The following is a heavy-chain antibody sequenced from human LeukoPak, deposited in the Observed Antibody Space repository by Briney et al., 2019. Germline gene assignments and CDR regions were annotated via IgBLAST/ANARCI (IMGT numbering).Heavy chain of an antibody. J-gene: IGHJ3*02. Sequence: PGGSLRLSCAASGFTFDDYAMHWVRQAPGKGLEWVSLISWDGGSTYYADSVKGRFTISRDNSKNSLYLQMNGLRAEDTALYYRAKGGPKYYDFWSGYYYSDAFDIWGQGTMVTVSS. CDR2: ISWDGGST. V-gene: IGHV3-43D*03. CDR3: AKGGPKYYDFWSGYYYSDAFDI. CDR1: GFTFDDYA. D-gene: IGHD3-3*01.